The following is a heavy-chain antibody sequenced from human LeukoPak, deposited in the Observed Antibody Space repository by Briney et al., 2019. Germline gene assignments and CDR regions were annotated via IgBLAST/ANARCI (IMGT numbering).Heavy chain of an antibody. V-gene: IGHV4-34*01. CDR1: GGSFSGYY. CDR2: INHSGST. D-gene: IGHD3-22*01. CDR3: ARAPYYQDSSGYLRVYYFDY. Sequence: RTSETLSLTCAVYGGSFSGYYWSWIRQPPGKGLEWIGEINHSGSTNYNPSLKSRVTISVDTSKNQFSLKLSSVTAADTAVYYCARAPYYQDSSGYLRVYYFDYWGQGTLVTVSS. J-gene: IGHJ4*02.